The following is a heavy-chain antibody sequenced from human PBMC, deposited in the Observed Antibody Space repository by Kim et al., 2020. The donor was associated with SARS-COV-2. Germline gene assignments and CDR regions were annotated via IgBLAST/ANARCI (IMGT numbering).Heavy chain of an antibody. CDR3: ARAGDFWSGYGVDP. Sequence: ASAKVSCKASGYTFTSYDINWVRQATGQGLEWMGWMNPNSGNTGYAQKFQGRVTMTRNTSISTAYMELSSLRSEDTAVYYCARAGDFWSGYGVDPWGQGTLVTVSS. D-gene: IGHD3-3*01. V-gene: IGHV1-8*01. CDR2: MNPNSGNT. CDR1: GYTFTSYD. J-gene: IGHJ5*02.